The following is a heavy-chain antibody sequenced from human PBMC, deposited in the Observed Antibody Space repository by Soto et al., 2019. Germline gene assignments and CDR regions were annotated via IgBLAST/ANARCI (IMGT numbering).Heavy chain of an antibody. CDR2: ISGSGGST. J-gene: IGHJ6*03. Sequence: HPGGSLRLSCAASGFTFSSYAMSWVRQAPGKGLEWVSAISGSGGSTYYADSVKGRFTISRDNSKNTLYLQMNSLRAEDTAVYYCAKFRGPSKTLYYYYMDVWGKGTTVTVSS. V-gene: IGHV3-23*01. D-gene: IGHD3-10*01. CDR1: GFTFSSYA. CDR3: AKFRGPSKTLYYYYMDV.